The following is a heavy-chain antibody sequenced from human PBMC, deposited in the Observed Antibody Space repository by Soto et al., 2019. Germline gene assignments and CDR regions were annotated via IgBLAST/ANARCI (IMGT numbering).Heavy chain of an antibody. CDR2: IKQDGSEK. D-gene: IGHD3-16*01. CDR1: GFTFSSYW. J-gene: IGHJ4*02. V-gene: IGHV3-7*01. CDR3: ARDMRLATMEDFGPHFDY. Sequence: GGSLRLSCAASGFTFSSYWMSWVRQAPGKGLEWVANIKQDGSEKYYVDSVKGRFTISRDNAKNSLYLQMNSLRAEDTAVYYCARDMRLATMEDFGPHFDYWGQGTLVTVSS.